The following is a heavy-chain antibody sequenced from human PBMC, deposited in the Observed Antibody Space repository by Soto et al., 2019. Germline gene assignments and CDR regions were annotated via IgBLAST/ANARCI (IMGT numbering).Heavy chain of an antibody. J-gene: IGHJ4*02. D-gene: IGHD3-10*01. Sequence: GGSLRLSCAASGFTFSSYGMHWVRQAPGKGLEWVAVIAYDGSNKYYADSVKGRFTISRDNSKNTLYLQMNSLTASDTAVYYCSRAPRGNYGYPSYFDFWGQGTLVTVSS. CDR2: IAYDGSNK. V-gene: IGHV3-30*03. CDR3: SRAPRGNYGYPSYFDF. CDR1: GFTFSSYG.